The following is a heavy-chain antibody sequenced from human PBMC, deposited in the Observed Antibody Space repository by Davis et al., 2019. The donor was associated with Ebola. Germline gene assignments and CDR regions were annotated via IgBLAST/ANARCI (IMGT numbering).Heavy chain of an antibody. CDR1: GYTLTELS. CDR3: ATTSGYYGDNWFDP. J-gene: IGHJ5*02. CDR2: FDPEDGET. Sequence: ASVKVSCKVSGYTLTELSMHWVRQAPGKGLEWMGGFDPEDGETIYAQKFQGRVTMTEDTSTDTAYMELSSLRSEDTAVYYCATTSGYYGDNWFDPWGQGTLVTVSS. D-gene: IGHD3-22*01. V-gene: IGHV1-24*01.